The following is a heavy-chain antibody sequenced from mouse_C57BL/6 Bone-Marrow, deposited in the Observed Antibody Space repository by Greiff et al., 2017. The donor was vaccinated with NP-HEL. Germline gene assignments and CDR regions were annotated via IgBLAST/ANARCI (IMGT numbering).Heavy chain of an antibody. CDR3: ARRVDGTFFAY. CDR2: ISNLAYSI. CDR1: GFTFSDYG. V-gene: IGHV5-15*04. D-gene: IGHD1-1*01. Sequence: EVMLVESGGGLVQPGGSLKLSCAASGFTFSDYGMAWVRQAPRKGPEWVAFISNLAYSIYYADTVTGRFTISRENAKNTLYLELSSLRSEDTAMYYCARRVDGTFFAYWGQGTLVTVSA. J-gene: IGHJ3*01.